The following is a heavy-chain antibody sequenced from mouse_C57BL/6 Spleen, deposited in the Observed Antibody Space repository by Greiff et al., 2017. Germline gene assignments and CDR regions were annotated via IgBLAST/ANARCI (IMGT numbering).Heavy chain of an antibody. CDR1: GFTFSDAW. CDR3: TRSTTVVAHYFDY. J-gene: IGHJ2*01. V-gene: IGHV6-6*01. D-gene: IGHD1-1*01. Sequence: EVKLVESGGGLVQPGGSMKLSCAASGFTFSDAWMDWVRQSPEKGLEWVAEIRNKANNHATYYAESVKGRFTISRDDSKSSVYLQMNSLRAEDTGIYYCTRSTTVVAHYFDYWGQGTTLTVSS. CDR2: IRNKANNHAT.